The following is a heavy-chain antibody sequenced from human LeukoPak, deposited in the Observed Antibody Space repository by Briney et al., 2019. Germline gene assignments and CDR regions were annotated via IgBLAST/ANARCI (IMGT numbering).Heavy chain of an antibody. V-gene: IGHV3-30*02. CDR1: GFTFSSYG. CDR3: AKVATTVPGFDY. Sequence: PGGSLRLSCAASGFTFSSYGMHWVRQAQGKGLEWVAFIRYDGSNKYYADSVKGRFTISRDNSKNTLYLQMNSLRAEDTAVYYCAKVATTVPGFDYWGQGTLVTVSS. J-gene: IGHJ4*02. D-gene: IGHD5-12*01. CDR2: IRYDGSNK.